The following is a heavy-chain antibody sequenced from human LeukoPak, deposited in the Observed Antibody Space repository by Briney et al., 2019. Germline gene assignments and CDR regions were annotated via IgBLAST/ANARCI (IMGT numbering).Heavy chain of an antibody. CDR3: ARVRGFSLS. J-gene: IGHJ4*02. D-gene: IGHD3-10*01. CDR1: GFTFSSYA. V-gene: IGHV3-21*05. CDR2: ISSSSSYT. Sequence: GGSLRLSCSASGFTFSSYAMHWVRQAPGKGLEWVSYISSSSSYTNYADSVKGRFTISRDNAKNSLYLQMNSLRAEDTAVYYCARVRGFSLSGGQRTLVTVSS.